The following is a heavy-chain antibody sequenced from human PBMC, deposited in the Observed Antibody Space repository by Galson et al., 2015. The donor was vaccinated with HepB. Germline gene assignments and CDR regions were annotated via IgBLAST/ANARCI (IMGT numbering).Heavy chain of an antibody. Sequence: SLRLSCAASGFTFSSYSMNWVRQAPGKGLEWVSYISSSSSTIYYADSVKGRFTISRDNAKNSLYLQMNSLRAEDTAVYYCATVGMGYGEPYYYGMDVWGQGTTVTVSS. CDR2: ISSSSSTI. D-gene: IGHD4-17*01. V-gene: IGHV3-48*04. CDR3: ATVGMGYGEPYYYGMDV. J-gene: IGHJ6*02. CDR1: GFTFSSYS.